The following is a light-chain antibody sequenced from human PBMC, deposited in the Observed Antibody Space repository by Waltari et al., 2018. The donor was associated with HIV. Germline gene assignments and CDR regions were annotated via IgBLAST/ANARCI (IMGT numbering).Light chain of an antibody. J-gene: IGLJ3*02. CDR2: DTE. CDR3: LLSYSGVRV. V-gene: IGLV7-46*01. CDR1: TGSVYRKTY. Sequence: QPVVTQDPSLSVSPGGTVTVTCASFTGSVYRKTYVHWIQLKPGQAPRTLIYDTEKRHPWTPGRFSGSLVGGRAALTLSGALTDDEADYYCLLSYSGVRVFGGGTKLTV.